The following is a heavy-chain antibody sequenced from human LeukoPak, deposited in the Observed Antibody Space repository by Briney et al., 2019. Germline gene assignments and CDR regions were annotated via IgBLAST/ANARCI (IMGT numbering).Heavy chain of an antibody. Sequence: SVKVSCKASGYTFTRYYMHLVRQAPGQGLEWMGWINPNSGGTNYAQKFQGRVTMTRDTSISTAYMELSRLRSDDTAVYYCARENCSGGSCSVAFDIWGQGTMVTVSS. V-gene: IGHV1-2*02. D-gene: IGHD2-15*01. CDR2: INPNSGGT. CDR3: ARENCSGGSCSVAFDI. CDR1: GYTFTRYY. J-gene: IGHJ3*02.